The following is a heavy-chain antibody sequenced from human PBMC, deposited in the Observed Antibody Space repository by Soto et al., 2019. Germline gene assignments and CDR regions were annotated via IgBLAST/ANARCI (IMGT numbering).Heavy chain of an antibody. V-gene: IGHV3-23*01. Sequence: EVQLLESEGGLVQPGGSLRLSCAASGFTFSSYAMSWVRQAPGKGLEWVSAISGSGGSTYYADSVKGRFTISRDNSKNTLYLQMNSLRAEDTAVYYCAKRLGVRGVITGFDLWGRGTLVTVSS. D-gene: IGHD3-10*01. CDR2: ISGSGGST. CDR3: AKRLGVRGVITGFDL. CDR1: GFTFSSYA. J-gene: IGHJ2*01.